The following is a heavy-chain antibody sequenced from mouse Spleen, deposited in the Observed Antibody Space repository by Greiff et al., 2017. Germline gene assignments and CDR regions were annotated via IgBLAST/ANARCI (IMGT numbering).Heavy chain of an antibody. J-gene: IGHJ3*01. CDR3: ARDWPWFAY. V-gene: IGHV3-6*01. Sequence: EVQLVESGPGLVKPSQSLSLTCSVTGYSITSGYYWNWIRQFPGNKLEWMGYISYDGSNNYNPSLKNRISITRDTSKNQFFLKLNSVTTEDTATYYCARDWPWFAYWGQGTLVTVSA. CDR1: GYSITSGYY. CDR2: ISYDGSN.